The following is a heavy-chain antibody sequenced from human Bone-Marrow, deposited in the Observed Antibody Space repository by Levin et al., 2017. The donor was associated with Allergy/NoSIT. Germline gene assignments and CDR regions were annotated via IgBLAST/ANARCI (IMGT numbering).Heavy chain of an antibody. Sequence: PLASVKVSCKVYGNSLSELAMHWVRQAPGKGLEWMGGLDPEDGQPIHAQSFQGRVNMTEDTSTETASMELRSLTSDDTAVYYCAAGYSSAWRAKFFHHWGQGSLVTVSS. D-gene: IGHD6-19*01. V-gene: IGHV1-24*01. J-gene: IGHJ1*01. CDR3: AAGYSSAWRAKFFHH. CDR1: GNSLSELA. CDR2: LDPEDGQP.